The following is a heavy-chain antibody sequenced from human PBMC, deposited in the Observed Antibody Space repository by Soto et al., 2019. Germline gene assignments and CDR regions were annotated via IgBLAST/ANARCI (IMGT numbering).Heavy chain of an antibody. CDR2: ISWDGGST. CDR1: GFTFDDYA. J-gene: IGHJ6*02. D-gene: IGHD1-26*01. V-gene: IGHV3-43D*04. CDR3: AKDTVRAVGYYYYGMDV. Sequence: HPGGSLRLSCAASGFTFDDYAMHWVRQAPGKGLEWVSLISWDGGSTYYADSVKGRFTISRDNSKNSLYLQMNSLRAEDTALYYCAKDTVRAVGYYYYGMDVWGQGTTVTVSS.